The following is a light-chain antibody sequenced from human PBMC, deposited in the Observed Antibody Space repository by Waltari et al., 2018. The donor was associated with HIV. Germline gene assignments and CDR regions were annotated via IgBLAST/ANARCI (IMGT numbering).Light chain of an antibody. Sequence: EIVMTQSPATLSFSPGERVALSCRASQGISTSLAWYQQKPGQAPRLLIYDASTRATDIPARFSGSGSGTEFTLTISSLQSEDFAVYYCQQYNNWPPWTFGQGTKVEIK. V-gene: IGKV3-15*01. CDR1: QGISTS. J-gene: IGKJ1*01. CDR3: QQYNNWPPWT. CDR2: DAS.